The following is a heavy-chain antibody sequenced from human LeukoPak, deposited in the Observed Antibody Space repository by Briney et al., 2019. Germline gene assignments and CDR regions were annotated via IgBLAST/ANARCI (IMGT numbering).Heavy chain of an antibody. D-gene: IGHD3-16*01. V-gene: IGHV1-18*01. J-gene: IGHJ4*02. CDR2: ISAYNGDT. CDR1: GYPFTTWE. CDR3: ARLGTDY. Sequence: ASVKVSCKTSGYPFTTWEINWVRQAPGQGLEWMGWISAYNGDTMYAQNLQGRLTMTTDTSTSTAYMELRTLRSDDTAVYFCARLGTDYWGQGTLVVVSS.